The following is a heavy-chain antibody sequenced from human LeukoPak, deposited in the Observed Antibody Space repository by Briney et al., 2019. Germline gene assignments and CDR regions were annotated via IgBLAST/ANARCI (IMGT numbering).Heavy chain of an antibody. CDR2: ILNDGSQE. CDR3: AKGRGYSSSSLDY. CDR1: GFTFSSYG. D-gene: IGHD6-6*01. J-gene: IGHJ4*02. Sequence: PGRSLRLSCAASGFTFSSYGMRWVRQAPGKGLEWVAVILNDGSQEKYADSVKGRFAISRDNSKNTLYLQMNSLRAEDTAVYYCAKGRGYSSSSLDYWGQGTLVTVSS. V-gene: IGHV3-33*06.